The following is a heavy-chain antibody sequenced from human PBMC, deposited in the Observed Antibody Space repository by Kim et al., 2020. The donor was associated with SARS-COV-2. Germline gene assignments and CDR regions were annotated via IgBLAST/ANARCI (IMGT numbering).Heavy chain of an antibody. CDR1: GFTFSDFY. D-gene: IGHD5-12*01. Sequence: GGSLRLSCVASGFTFSDFYMSWIRQAPGKGLQWVSHISAAGTYTNYADSVRGRFTISRDNAKNSLYLQINSLRAEDTAVYYCARDGGYRGYEDHYLGQGTLVTVSS. J-gene: IGHJ4*02. CDR3: ARDGGYRGYEDHY. CDR2: ISAAGTYT. V-gene: IGHV3-11*05.